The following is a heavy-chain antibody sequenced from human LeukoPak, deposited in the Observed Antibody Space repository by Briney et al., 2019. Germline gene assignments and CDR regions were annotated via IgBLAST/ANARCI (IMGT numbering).Heavy chain of an antibody. V-gene: IGHV1-2*02. CDR2: INPNIGGT. Sequence: ASVKVPCKASGYTFTGYYMHWVRQAPGQGLEWMGWINPNIGGTNYAQKFQGRVTMTRDTSISTAYMELSSLRSDDTAVYYCAREGPLRLPYFDPWGQGTLVTVSS. D-gene: IGHD4-17*01. J-gene: IGHJ5*02. CDR1: GYTFTGYY. CDR3: AREGPLRLPYFDP.